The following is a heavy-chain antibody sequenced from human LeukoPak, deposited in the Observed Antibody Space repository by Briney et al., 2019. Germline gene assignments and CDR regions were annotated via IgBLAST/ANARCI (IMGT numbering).Heavy chain of an antibody. J-gene: IGHJ4*02. CDR1: GFSLSTSGVG. D-gene: IGHD3-16*01. CDR3: AHRLGVFDY. Sequence: SGPTLVNPTQTLTPTFTFSGFSLSTSGVGVGWIRQPPGKALEWLALIYWNDDKRYSPSLKSRLTITKDTSKNQVVLTMTNMYPGDTAAYYWAHRLGVFDYWGQGTLVTASS. CDR2: IYWNDDK. V-gene: IGHV2-5*01.